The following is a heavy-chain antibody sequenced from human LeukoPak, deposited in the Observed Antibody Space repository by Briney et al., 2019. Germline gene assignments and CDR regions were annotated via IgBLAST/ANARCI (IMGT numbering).Heavy chain of an antibody. J-gene: IGHJ4*02. Sequence: PGGSLRLSCAASGFTFSSYAMHWVRQAPGKGLEWVAVISYDGSNKYYADSVKGRFTISRDNSKNTLYLQMNSLRVEDTAVYYCAREEPGCLDYWGQGTQVTVSS. CDR1: GFTFSSYA. D-gene: IGHD1-14*01. V-gene: IGHV3-30-3*01. CDR2: ISYDGSNK. CDR3: AREEPGCLDY.